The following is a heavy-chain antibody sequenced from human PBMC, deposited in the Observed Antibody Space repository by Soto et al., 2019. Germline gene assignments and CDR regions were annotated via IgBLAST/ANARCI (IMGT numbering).Heavy chain of an antibody. D-gene: IGHD2-15*01. CDR2: IRSKANSYAT. CDR3: TTRDLGYCSGGSCYVVDFDY. CDR1: GFTFSGSA. V-gene: IGHV3-73*02. J-gene: IGHJ4*02. Sequence: EVQLVESGGGLVQPGGSLKLSCAASGFTFSGSAMHWVRQASGKGLEWVGRIRSKANSYATAYAASLKGRFTISRDDSKNTAYLQMNSLKTEDTAVYYCTTRDLGYCSGGSCYVVDFDYWGQGTLVTVS.